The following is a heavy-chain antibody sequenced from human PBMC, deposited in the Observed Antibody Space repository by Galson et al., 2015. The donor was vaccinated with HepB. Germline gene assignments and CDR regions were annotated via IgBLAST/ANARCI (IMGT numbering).Heavy chain of an antibody. CDR1: GFTFSSYG. V-gene: IGHV3-21*01. CDR3: ARTPPPIAAARFYWYFDL. D-gene: IGHD6-13*01. Sequence: SLRLSCAASGFTFSSYGMHWVRQAPGKGLEWVSSISSSSSYIYYADSVKGRFTISRDNAKNSLYLQMNSLRAEDTAVYYCARTPPPIAAARFYWYFDLWGRGTLVTVSS. J-gene: IGHJ2*01. CDR2: ISSSSSYI.